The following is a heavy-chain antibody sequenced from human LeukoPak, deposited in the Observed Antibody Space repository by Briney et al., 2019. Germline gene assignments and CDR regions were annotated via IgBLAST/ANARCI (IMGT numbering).Heavy chain of an antibody. Sequence: AGSLRLSCAASGFTVSSNYMIWVRQAPGKGLEWVAVIYSGGSTYYADSVKGRFTISRHNSKNTLYLQVNSLRAEDTAVYYCARGAQLGHDAFDIWGQGTMVTVSS. CDR3: ARGAQLGHDAFDI. D-gene: IGHD1/OR15-1a*01. CDR2: IYSGGST. V-gene: IGHV3-53*04. J-gene: IGHJ3*02. CDR1: GFTVSSNY.